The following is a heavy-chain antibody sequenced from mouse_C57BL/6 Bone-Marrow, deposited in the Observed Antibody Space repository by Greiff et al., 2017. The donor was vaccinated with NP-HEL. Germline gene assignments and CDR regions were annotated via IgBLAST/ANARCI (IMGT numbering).Heavy chain of an antibody. J-gene: IGHJ3*01. CDR3: TREDGSQFAY. CDR1: GFTFSSYA. D-gene: IGHD2-3*01. CDR2: ISSGGDYI. V-gene: IGHV5-9-1*02. Sequence: EVHLVESGEGLVKPGGSLKLSCAASGFTFSSYAMSWVRQTPEKRLEWVAYISSGGDYIYYADTVKGRFTISRDNARNTLYLQMSSLKSEDTAMYYCTREDGSQFAYWGQGTLVTVSA.